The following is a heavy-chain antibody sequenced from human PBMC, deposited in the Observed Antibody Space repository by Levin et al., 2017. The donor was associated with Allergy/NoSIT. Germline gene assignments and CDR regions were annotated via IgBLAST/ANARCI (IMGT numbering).Heavy chain of an antibody. J-gene: IGHJ4*02. CDR2: IHTTGGT. CDR3: AKYGVVPSAHFDS. Sequence: SQTLSLPCRVSGTSIRSWYWSWIRPPAGKGLEWIGRIHTTGGTSYNSSLQSRVTISVDASNNQFSLKLTSMTAADTAVYYCAKYGVVPSAHFDSWGQGTLVIVSS. CDR1: GTSIRSWY. V-gene: IGHV4-59*10. D-gene: IGHD2-2*01.